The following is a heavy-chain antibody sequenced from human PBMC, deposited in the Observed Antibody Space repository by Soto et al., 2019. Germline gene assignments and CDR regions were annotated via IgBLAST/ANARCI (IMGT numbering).Heavy chain of an antibody. CDR3: VKDRDSNSWPSRDV. J-gene: IGHJ6*02. D-gene: IGHD3-22*01. Sequence: ASVKVSCKTSGYTFTRNGISWVRQAPGQGLEWMGWISPKSGSIKYAQKFQGRVIMTTDTSTSTAHMEVRSLRSDDTAVYYCVKDRDSNSWPSRDVWGPGTTVT. V-gene: IGHV1-18*01. CDR1: GYTFTRNG. CDR2: ISPKSGSI.